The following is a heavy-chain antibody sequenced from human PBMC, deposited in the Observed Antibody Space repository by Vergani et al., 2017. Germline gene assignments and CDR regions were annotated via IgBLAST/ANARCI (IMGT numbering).Heavy chain of an antibody. J-gene: IGHJ6*04. Sequence: VQLVESGGGLVQPGGSLRLSCAASGLKFSTQWMSWVRQAPGKGLEWVALISNDGRHTYYADSVRGRFSISRDNSKNTLYLQMNSLRTEDTANYYCRGEMDVWGKGTTVTVSS. CDR2: ISNDGRHT. CDR1: GLKFSTQW. CDR3: RGEMDV. V-gene: IGHV3-30*03.